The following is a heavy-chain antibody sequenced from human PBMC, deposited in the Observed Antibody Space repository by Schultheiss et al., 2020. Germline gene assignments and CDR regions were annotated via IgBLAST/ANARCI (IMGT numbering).Heavy chain of an antibody. V-gene: IGHV3-33*08. CDR2: IWYDGSNK. CDR3: ARGEGGVSADDPDY. CDR1: GFTVSSNY. J-gene: IGHJ4*02. Sequence: GGSLRLSCAASGFTVSSNYMSWVRQAPGKGLEWVAVIWYDGSNKYYVDSVKGRFTISRDNAKNSLYLQMNSLRDEDTAVYYCARGEGGVSADDPDYWGQGTLVTVSS. D-gene: IGHD3-16*01.